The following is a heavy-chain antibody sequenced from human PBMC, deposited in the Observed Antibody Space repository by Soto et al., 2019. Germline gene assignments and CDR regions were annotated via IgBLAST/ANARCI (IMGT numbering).Heavy chain of an antibody. CDR2: INPSGGST. Sequence: QVQLVQSGAEVKKPGASVKVSCKASGYTFTSYYMHWVRQAPGQGLEWMGIINPSGGSTSYAQKFQGRVTMTRDTSTSTVYMELGSLRSEDTAVYYCAREAPEAEEDNWYYYYGMDVWGQGTTVTVSS. D-gene: IGHD2-15*01. CDR1: GYTFTSYY. J-gene: IGHJ6*02. V-gene: IGHV1-46*01. CDR3: AREAPEAEEDNWYYYYGMDV.